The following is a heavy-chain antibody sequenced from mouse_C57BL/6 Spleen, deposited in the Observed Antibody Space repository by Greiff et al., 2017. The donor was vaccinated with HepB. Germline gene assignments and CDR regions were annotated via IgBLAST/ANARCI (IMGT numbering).Heavy chain of an antibody. D-gene: IGHD2-1*01. CDR2: ISDGGSYT. CDR3: AREGGYYGNPFAY. Sequence: EVKLVESGGGLVKPGGSLKLSCAASGFTFSSYAMSWVRQTPEKRLEWVATISDGGSYTYYPDNVKGRFTISRDNAKNNRYLQMSHLKSEDTAMYYCAREGGYYGNPFAYWGQGTLVTVSA. V-gene: IGHV5-4*01. CDR1: GFTFSSYA. J-gene: IGHJ3*01.